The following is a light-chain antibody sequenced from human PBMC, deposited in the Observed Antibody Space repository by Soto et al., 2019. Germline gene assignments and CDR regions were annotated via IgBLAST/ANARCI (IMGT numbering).Light chain of an antibody. CDR3: HQYGTLYS. CDR1: QSVSSSY. Sequence: EIVLTQSPGTLSLSPGERATLSCRASQSVSSSYLAWYQQKPGQAPRLLIYGASSRATGVPDRFRGSGSVTDFTLTISRLEPEDFAVYYCHQYGTLYSFGQGTKLEIK. CDR2: GAS. V-gene: IGKV3-20*01. J-gene: IGKJ2*01.